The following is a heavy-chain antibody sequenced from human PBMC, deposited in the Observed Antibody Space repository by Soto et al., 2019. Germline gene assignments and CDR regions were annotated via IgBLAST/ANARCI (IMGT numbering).Heavy chain of an antibody. D-gene: IGHD2-15*01. J-gene: IGHJ1*01. CDR1: GYIFTAYS. CDR2: VNPSGGST. Sequence: QVQLEQSGAEVKKPGASVKVSCKASGYIFTAYSMHWVRRAPGQGLQWMGVVNPSGGSTNYAQKFQGRITLTRDTSRNPFYMDLSSLTSDDTAVYYCAREENCSDGICYSEYFQRWGQGTLVTVSS. V-gene: IGHV1-46*01. CDR3: AREENCSDGICYSEYFQR.